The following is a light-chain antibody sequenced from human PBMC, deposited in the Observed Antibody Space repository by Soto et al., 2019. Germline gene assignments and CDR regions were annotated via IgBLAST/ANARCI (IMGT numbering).Light chain of an antibody. CDR2: EGT. Sequence: QSVLTQPASVSGSPGQSITISCTGTSSDVGSYNLVSWYQQHPDRAPKLMVYEGTKRPSGVSIRFSGSKSGNTASLTISGLQAEDEADYYCCSYAGRSIYGFGTGTKVTVL. CDR3: CSYAGRSIYG. CDR1: SSDVGSYNL. V-gene: IGLV2-23*01. J-gene: IGLJ1*01.